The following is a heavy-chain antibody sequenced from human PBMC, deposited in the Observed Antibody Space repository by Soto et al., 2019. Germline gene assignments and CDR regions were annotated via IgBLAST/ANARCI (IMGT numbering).Heavy chain of an antibody. V-gene: IGHV3-7*01. CDR2: IKQDGSEK. Sequence: PGGSLRLSCAASGFTFSSYWMSWVRQAPGKGLEWVANIKQDGSEKYYVDSVKGRFTISRDNAKNSLYLQMNSLRAEDTAVYYCARGGGRQQLVLNFDYWGQGTLVTVSS. J-gene: IGHJ4*02. D-gene: IGHD6-13*01. CDR3: ARGGGRQQLVLNFDY. CDR1: GFTFSSYW.